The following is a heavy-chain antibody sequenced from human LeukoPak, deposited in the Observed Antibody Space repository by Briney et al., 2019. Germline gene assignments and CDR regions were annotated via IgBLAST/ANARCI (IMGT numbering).Heavy chain of an antibody. J-gene: IGHJ5*02. D-gene: IGHD3-10*01. CDR1: GYSISSAYY. V-gene: IGHV4-38-2*02. CDR3: ARQGIRYGSESYYMRGWFDP. Sequence: SETLSLTCTVSGYSISSAYYWSWIRQPPGKGLEWIGGINHSGNSNYNPSLKSRVTISVDTSKNQFSLKLSSVTAADTAIYYCARQGIRYGSESYYMRGWFDPWGQGTLVTVSS. CDR2: INHSGNS.